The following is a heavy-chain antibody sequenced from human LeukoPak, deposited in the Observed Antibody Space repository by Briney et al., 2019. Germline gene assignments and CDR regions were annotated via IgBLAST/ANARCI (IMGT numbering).Heavy chain of an antibody. CDR1: GGSINSYY. CDR3: ARVGSYRFDY. Sequence: ASETLSLTCTVSGGSINSYYWSWIRQPPGKGLEWIGYIYYSGSTNYNPSPKSRVTISVDTSKNQFSLKLSSVTAADTAVYYCARVGSYRFDYWGQGTLVTVSS. J-gene: IGHJ4*02. D-gene: IGHD1-26*01. V-gene: IGHV4-59*01. CDR2: IYYSGST.